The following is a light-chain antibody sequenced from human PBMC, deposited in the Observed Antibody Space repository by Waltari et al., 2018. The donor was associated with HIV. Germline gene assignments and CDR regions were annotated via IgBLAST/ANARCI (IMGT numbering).Light chain of an antibody. V-gene: IGLV2-8*01. CDR2: EVT. Sequence: QSALTQPLSASGSPGQSVTISCTGTSSDVGGYDYVSWYQQHPGQAPKLMLDEVTKRPSGVPDCFSGSKSGNTASLTVSGLQTEDEADYYCSSYAGSNNLIFGGGTKLTVL. CDR1: SSDVGGYDY. J-gene: IGLJ2*01. CDR3: SSYAGSNNLI.